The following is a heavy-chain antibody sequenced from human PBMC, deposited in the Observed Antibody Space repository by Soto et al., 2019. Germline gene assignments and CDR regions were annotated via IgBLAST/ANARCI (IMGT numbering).Heavy chain of an antibody. V-gene: IGHV1-69*13. CDR1: GGTFSSYA. CDR2: IIPIFGTA. Sequence: ASVKVSCKASGGTFSSYAISWVRQAPGQGLEWMGGIIPIFGTANYAQKLQGRVTITADESTSTAYMELSSLRSEDTAVYYCAGIKEYSSSWYGSLNYWGQGTVLTISS. J-gene: IGHJ4*02. D-gene: IGHD6-13*01. CDR3: AGIKEYSSSWYGSLNY.